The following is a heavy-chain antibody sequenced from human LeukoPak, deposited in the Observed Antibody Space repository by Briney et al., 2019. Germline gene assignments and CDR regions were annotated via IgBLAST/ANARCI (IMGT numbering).Heavy chain of an antibody. CDR3: ARGGDNYDILTGLDY. CDR1: GFTFSSYS. J-gene: IGHJ4*02. V-gene: IGHV3-21*01. D-gene: IGHD3-9*01. Sequence: GGSLRLSCAASGFTFSSYSMNWVRQAPGKGLEWVSSISSSSSSYIYYADSVKGRFTISRDNAKNSLYLQMNSLRAEDTAVYYCARGGDNYDILTGLDYWGQGTLVTVSS. CDR2: ISSSSSSYI.